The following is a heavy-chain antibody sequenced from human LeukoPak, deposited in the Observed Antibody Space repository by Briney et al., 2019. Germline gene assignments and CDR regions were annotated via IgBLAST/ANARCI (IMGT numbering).Heavy chain of an antibody. V-gene: IGHV3-74*01. Sequence: PGGSLRLSCAASGFTFSSYWMHWVRQAPGKGLVRVSRINSDGSSTSYADSVKGRFTISRDNAKNTLYLQMNSLRAEDTAVYYCARTLNYYDSSGYYYWGQGTLVTVSS. D-gene: IGHD3-22*01. CDR1: GFTFSSYW. CDR3: ARTLNYYDSSGYYY. J-gene: IGHJ4*02. CDR2: INSDGSST.